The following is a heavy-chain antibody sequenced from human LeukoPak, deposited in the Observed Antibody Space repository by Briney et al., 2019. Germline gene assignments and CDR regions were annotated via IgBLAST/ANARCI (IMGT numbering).Heavy chain of an antibody. J-gene: IGHJ4*02. CDR2: MNSVGCYT. CDR3: TRGYNHRIDS. V-gene: IGHV3-74*01. D-gene: IGHD5-24*01. Sequence: QAWGSLRLSCAGSGFTFSSYWMQWVRHAPGKGPLWVSGMNSVGCYTDYADSVKGRFSVSRYNAKTTLYLQMNSLRVEDTAVEYCTRGYNHRIDSWGQGTQVSVSS. CDR1: GFTFSSYW.